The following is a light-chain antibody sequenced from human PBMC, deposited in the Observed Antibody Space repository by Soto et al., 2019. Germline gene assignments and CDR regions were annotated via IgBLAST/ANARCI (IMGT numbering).Light chain of an antibody. CDR2: DDS. CDR3: QVWDSSSDSVV. CDR1: NIGRKS. Sequence: SYELTQPPSVSVAPGQTARITCGGNNIGRKSVHWYQQKPGQAPVLVVYDDSDRPSGIPEQFYGSKSGNTATLTISRVEAGDEADYYCQVWDSSSDSVVFGGGTKLTVL. V-gene: IGLV3-21*02. J-gene: IGLJ2*01.